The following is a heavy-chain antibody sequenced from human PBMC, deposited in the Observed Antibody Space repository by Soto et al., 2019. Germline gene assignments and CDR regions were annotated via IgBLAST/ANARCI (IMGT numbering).Heavy chain of an antibody. D-gene: IGHD3-22*01. CDR2: ISAYNGNT. V-gene: IGHV1-18*01. J-gene: IGHJ4*02. CDR3: ARVGGDSSGYYLRSDFDY. Sequence: ASVKVSCKASGYTFTSYGISWVRQAPGQGLEWMGWISAYNGNTNYAQKLQGRVTMTTDTPTSTAYMELRSLRSDDTAVYYCARVGGDSSGYYLRSDFDYWGQGTLVTVSS. CDR1: GYTFTSYG.